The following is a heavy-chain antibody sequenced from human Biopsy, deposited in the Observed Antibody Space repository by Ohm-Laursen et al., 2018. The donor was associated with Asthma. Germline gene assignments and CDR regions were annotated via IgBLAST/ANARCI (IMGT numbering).Heavy chain of an antibody. CDR1: GGSIRSHD. CDR3: ARLADCSGGACYSYGWFDP. D-gene: IGHD2-15*01. V-gene: IGHV4-59*11. Sequence: TLSLTCTVSGGSIRSHDWTWIRLPPGKGLEYIGDVSHTRSTNYNPSLKSRVTMSLDTSKNQFSLRLTSVTPADTAVYYCARLADCSGGACYSYGWFDPWGHGTRVTVSS. CDR2: VSHTRST. J-gene: IGHJ5*02.